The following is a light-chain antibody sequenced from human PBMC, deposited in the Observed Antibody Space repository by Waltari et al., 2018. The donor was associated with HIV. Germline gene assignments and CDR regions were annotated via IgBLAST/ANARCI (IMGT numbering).Light chain of an antibody. CDR3: QQFHNWPHT. Sequence: EIVLTQSPPTLSVSPGETATLSCRASQSLSSYLAWYQHIPGHAPRLLIYGASTSATGTPVRFSGGGSGTEFSLTISSLRSEDSAVYYCQQFHNWPHTFGGGTKVEIK. CDR2: GAS. CDR1: QSLSSY. V-gene: IGKV3-15*01. J-gene: IGKJ4*01.